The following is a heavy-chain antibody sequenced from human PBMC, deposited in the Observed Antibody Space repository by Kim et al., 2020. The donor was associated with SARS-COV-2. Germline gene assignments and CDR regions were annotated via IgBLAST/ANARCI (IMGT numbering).Heavy chain of an antibody. D-gene: IGHD6-13*01. Sequence: YIAAVKGRFTISRDNSKTAVYLKMDSLRANDTAVYYCARDLGSSTWYGVDYWGQGVVVTVSS. J-gene: IGHJ4*02. CDR3: ARDLGSSTWYGVDY. V-gene: IGHV3-33*01.